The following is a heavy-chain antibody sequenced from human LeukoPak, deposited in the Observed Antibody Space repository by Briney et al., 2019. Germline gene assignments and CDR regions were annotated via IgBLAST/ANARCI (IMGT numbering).Heavy chain of an antibody. CDR3: TTDLGLTMIRGVIVY. J-gene: IGHJ4*02. Sequence: GGSLRLSCAASGFTFTNAWMTWVRQAPGKGLEWVGRIKSKGDGETTDYDAPVKGRCSMSRDDSKATMYLQMYSLEAEDTAVYYCTTDLGLTMIRGVIVYWGQGALVTVSS. CDR2: IKSKGDGETT. CDR1: GFTFTNAW. D-gene: IGHD3-10*01. V-gene: IGHV3-15*01.